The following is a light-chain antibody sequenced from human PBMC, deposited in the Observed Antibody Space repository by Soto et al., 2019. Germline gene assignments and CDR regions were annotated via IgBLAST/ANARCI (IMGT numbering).Light chain of an antibody. J-gene: IGKJ1*01. CDR1: QSVSSN. Sequence: EIVMTQSPATLSVSPGERATLSCRASQSVSSNLAWYQQKPGQAPRLLIYGASTRATGIPGRFSGSGSGTDFPLTITRLEPEDFAVYYCQQYGSSPPTFGQGTKVEIK. CDR3: QQYGSSPPT. CDR2: GAS. V-gene: IGKV3-20*01.